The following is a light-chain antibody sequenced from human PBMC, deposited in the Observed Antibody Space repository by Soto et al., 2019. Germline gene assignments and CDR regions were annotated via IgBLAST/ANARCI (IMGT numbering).Light chain of an antibody. Sequence: QMTQCPSSLSASVGDRVTITCRASQDIRSDLGWYQQRPGKAPKVLIYAASSLQSGVPSRFSGSGSGTDFTLTISVLQPEDFPTYYCPVEYNVPLSFGVGTKLDIK. V-gene: IGKV1-6*01. CDR3: PVEYNVPLS. J-gene: IGKJ4*01. CDR2: AAS. CDR1: QDIRSD.